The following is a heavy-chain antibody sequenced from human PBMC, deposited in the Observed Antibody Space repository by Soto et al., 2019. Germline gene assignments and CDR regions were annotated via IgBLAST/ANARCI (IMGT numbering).Heavy chain of an antibody. V-gene: IGHV3-30*18. D-gene: IGHD5-18*01. CDR2: ISYDGSNK. J-gene: IGHJ4*02. Sequence: PGGSLRLSCVASGFSFSSYGMHWVRQAPGKGLEWVAVISYDGSNKYYADSVKGRFTISRDNSKNTLYLQMNSLRAEDTAVYYCAKDPGDQLWSTYYFDYWGQGTLVTVLL. CDR3: AKDPGDQLWSTYYFDY. CDR1: GFSFSSYG.